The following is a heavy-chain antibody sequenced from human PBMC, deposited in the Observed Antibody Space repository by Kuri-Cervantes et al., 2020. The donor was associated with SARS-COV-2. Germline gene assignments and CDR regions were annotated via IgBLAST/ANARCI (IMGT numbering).Heavy chain of an antibody. CDR2: ISGSGGST. Sequence: GESLKISCAASGFTFSSYAMSWVRQAPGKGLEWLSAISGSGGSTYYADSVKGRFTISRDNSKNTLYLQMNSLRAEDTAVYYCAKNPVPAAIRFDYWGQGTLVTVSS. V-gene: IGHV3-23*01. J-gene: IGHJ4*02. CDR3: AKNPVPAAIRFDY. CDR1: GFTFSSYA. D-gene: IGHD2-2*01.